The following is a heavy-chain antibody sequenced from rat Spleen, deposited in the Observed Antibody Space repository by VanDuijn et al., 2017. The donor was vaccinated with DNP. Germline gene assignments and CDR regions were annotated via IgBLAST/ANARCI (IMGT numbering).Heavy chain of an antibody. Sequence: EVQLVASGGGLVQPGSSLKLSCAASGFTLSDYYMAWVRQAPTKGLEWVAYITYDGGSTYYRDSVKGRFTISRDNAKSTLYLQMNSLRSEDMATYYCARPMDYYSGGFAYWGQGTLVTVSS. CDR2: ITYDGGST. J-gene: IGHJ3*01. V-gene: IGHV5-22*01. CDR3: ARPMDYYSGGFAY. D-gene: IGHD1-1*01. CDR1: GFTLSDYY.